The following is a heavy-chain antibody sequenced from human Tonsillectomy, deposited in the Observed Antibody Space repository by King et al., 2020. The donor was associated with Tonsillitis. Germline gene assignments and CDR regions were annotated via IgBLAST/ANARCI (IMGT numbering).Heavy chain of an antibody. Sequence: VQLVESGGGLVQPGGSLRLSCAASGFTFSSYWMHWVRQAPGKGLVWVSRINSDGRSTTYADSVKGRLTMSRDNAKNTVYLQMNSLRAEDTAVYYCARETQAYYYYMDVWGKGTTVTVSS. CDR1: GFTFSSYW. V-gene: IGHV3-74*01. J-gene: IGHJ6*03. CDR3: ARETQAYYYYMDV. CDR2: INSDGRST.